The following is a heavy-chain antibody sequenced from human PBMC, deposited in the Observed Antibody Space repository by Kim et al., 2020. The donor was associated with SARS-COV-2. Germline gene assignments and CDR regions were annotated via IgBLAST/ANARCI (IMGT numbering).Heavy chain of an antibody. CDR1: GFTFSSYA. V-gene: IGHV3-23*01. D-gene: IGHD1-26*01. Sequence: GGSLRLSCAASGFTFSSYAMSWVRQAPGKGLEWVSVIRDTGDSKSYADSVKGRFTISRDNTKNTLYLQMNSLRPEDTAVYLCAKGQGSNGIGGNDYWRKG. CDR2: IRDTGDSK. CDR3: AKGQGSNGIGGNDY. J-gene: IGHJ4*02.